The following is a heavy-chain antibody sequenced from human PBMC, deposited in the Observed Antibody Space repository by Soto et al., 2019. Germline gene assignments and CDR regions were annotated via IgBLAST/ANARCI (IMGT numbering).Heavy chain of an antibody. CDR3: AKGFIVAATTPEFDY. J-gene: IGHJ4*02. Sequence: GGSLRLSCAASGFTFTTYAMSWVRQAPGKGLEWVSGVTDSGGKTYYADSVKGRFTISRDNSKNTLYLQMNSLRAEDTAVYYCAKGFIVAATTPEFDYWRQGTLVTVSS. CDR1: GFTFTTYA. D-gene: IGHD1-26*01. CDR2: VTDSGGKT. V-gene: IGHV3-23*01.